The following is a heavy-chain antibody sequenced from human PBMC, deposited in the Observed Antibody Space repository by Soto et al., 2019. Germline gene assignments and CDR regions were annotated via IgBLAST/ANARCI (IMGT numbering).Heavy chain of an antibody. Sequence: PSETLSLTCTVSGGSISSGSYYWDWIRQPPGKGLEWIGGIYYSGSTYYNPSLKSRVTISVDTSNNQFSLKLSSVTAADTAVYYCARRPIAAWNWNFDLWGRGTLVTVSS. CDR3: ARRPIAAWNWNFDL. CDR1: GGSISSGSYY. J-gene: IGHJ2*01. CDR2: IYYSGST. D-gene: IGHD6-6*01. V-gene: IGHV4-39*01.